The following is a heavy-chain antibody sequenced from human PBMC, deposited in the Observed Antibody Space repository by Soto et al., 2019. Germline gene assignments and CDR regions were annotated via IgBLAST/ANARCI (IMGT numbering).Heavy chain of an antibody. CDR1: GYTFTSYG. CDR2: ISAYNGNT. D-gene: IGHD5-12*01. V-gene: IGHV1-18*01. J-gene: IGHJ6*02. CDR3: ARAVHSGYDSFYSNYYYGMDV. Sequence: QVQLVQSGAEVKKPGASVKVSCKASGYTFTSYGISWVRQAPGQGLEWMGWISAYNGNTNYAQKLQGRVTMTTDTSTSTAYMELRSLRSDDTTVYYCARAVHSGYDSFYSNYYYGMDVWGQGTTVTVSS.